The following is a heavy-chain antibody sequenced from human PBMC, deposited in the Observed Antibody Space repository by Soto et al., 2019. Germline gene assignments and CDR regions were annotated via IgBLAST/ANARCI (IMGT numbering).Heavy chain of an antibody. D-gene: IGHD2-15*01. V-gene: IGHV4-59*01. CDR1: GGSISSYY. Sequence: QVQLQESGPGLVKPSETLSLARIVSGGSISSYYWNWIRQPPGKGLQWIGYILNSGSTNYNPSLKSRVTISVDTSKNQFSLKLTSVTAADTAVYYCAGGRNFPGSSDYWGQGTLVTVSS. CDR2: ILNSGST. CDR3: AGGRNFPGSSDY. J-gene: IGHJ4*02.